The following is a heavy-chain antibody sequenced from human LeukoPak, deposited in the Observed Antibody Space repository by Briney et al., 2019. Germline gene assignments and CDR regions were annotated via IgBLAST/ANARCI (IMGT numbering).Heavy chain of an antibody. Sequence: ASVKVSCKLSGYTLTELSMHWVGQAPGHALERIGWSNPNSGVTNYAPTIQDRISMTRDTSTRTAYIPPCRLGSAHTAVHQCARSPLIVTVENFDYWGKGTLLTVSS. CDR3: ARSPLIVTVENFDY. CDR1: GYTLTELS. D-gene: IGHD2-21*01. V-gene: IGHV1-2*02. J-gene: IGHJ4*02. CDR2: SNPNSGVT.